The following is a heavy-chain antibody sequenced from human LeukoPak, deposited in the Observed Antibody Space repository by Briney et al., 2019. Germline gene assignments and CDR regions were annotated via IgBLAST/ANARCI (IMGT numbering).Heavy chain of an antibody. CDR2: INHNGNVN. Sequence: GGSLRLSCAASGFTFSSYWMNWARQAPGKGLEWVASINHNGNVNYYVDSVKGRFTISRDNAKNSLYLQMNSLRAEDTAVYYCARDGYSSSLYYYFYGMDVWGQGTTVTVSS. CDR1: GFTFSSYW. D-gene: IGHD6-13*01. CDR3: ARDGYSSSLYYYFYGMDV. J-gene: IGHJ6*02. V-gene: IGHV3-7*03.